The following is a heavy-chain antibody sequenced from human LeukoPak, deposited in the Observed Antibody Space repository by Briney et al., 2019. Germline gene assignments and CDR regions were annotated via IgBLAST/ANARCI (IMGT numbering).Heavy chain of an antibody. Sequence: GGCLRLSSAASGFTVSSNYMGWVRQAPGKVLGGVSDIYSGGSTYDADSVKGRSTISRNNTKNTLFLQMNSLRAEDTAVYYCARDSMWYVPPDYWGQGTLVTVSS. CDR2: IYSGGST. CDR3: ARDSMWYVPPDY. V-gene: IGHV3-66*01. J-gene: IGHJ4*02. CDR1: GFTVSSNY. D-gene: IGHD2-15*01.